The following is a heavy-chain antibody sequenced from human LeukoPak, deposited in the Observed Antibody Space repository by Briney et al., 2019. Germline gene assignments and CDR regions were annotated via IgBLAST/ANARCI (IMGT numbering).Heavy chain of an antibody. Sequence: SETLSLTCTVSGGSISSSSYYWGWIRQPPGKGLEWIGSIYYSGSTYYNPSLKSRVTISVDTSKNQFSLKLSSVTAADTAVYYCARDDELSPYYYDSSGVNWFDPWGQGTLVTVSS. V-gene: IGHV4-39*07. CDR3: ARDDELSPYYYDSSGVNWFDP. J-gene: IGHJ5*02. CDR1: GGSISSSSYY. CDR2: IYYSGST. D-gene: IGHD3-22*01.